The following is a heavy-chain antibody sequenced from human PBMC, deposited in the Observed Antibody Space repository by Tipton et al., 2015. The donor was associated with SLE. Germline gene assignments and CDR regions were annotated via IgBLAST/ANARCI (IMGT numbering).Heavy chain of an antibody. CDR1: GGTFSSYA. V-gene: IGHV1-69*06. J-gene: IGHJ3*02. CDR3: ARGTRMITFGGVIVGNAFDI. D-gene: IGHD3-16*02. Sequence: QVQLVQSGAEVKKPGSSVKVSCKASGGTFSSYAISWVRQAPGQGLEWMGGIIPIFGTANYAQKFQGRVTITADKSTSTAYMELSSLRSEDTAVYYCARGTRMITFGGVIVGNAFDIWGQGTMVTVSS. CDR2: IIPIFGTA.